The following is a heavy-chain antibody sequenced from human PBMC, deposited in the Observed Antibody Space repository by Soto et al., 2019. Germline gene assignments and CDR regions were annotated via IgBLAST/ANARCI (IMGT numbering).Heavy chain of an antibody. J-gene: IGHJ6*02. CDR3: ARDQENIVVVPAAIPYYYYGMDV. CDR1: GGTFSSYA. CDR2: IIPIFGTA. V-gene: IGHV1-69*01. D-gene: IGHD2-2*02. Sequence: QVQLVQSGAEVKKPGSSVKVSCKASGGTFSSYAISWVRQAPGQGLEWMGGIIPIFGTANYAQKFQGRVTITADESTNTAYMELSSLRSEDTAVYYCARDQENIVVVPAAIPYYYYGMDVWGQGTTVTVSS.